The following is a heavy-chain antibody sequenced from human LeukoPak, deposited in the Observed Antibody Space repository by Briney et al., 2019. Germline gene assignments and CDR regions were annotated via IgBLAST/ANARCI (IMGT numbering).Heavy chain of an antibody. Sequence: ASVKVSCKASGYTFTSQYMHWVRQAPGQGLEWMGIINPSGGSTSYAQKFQGRITMTRDMSTSTVFMELSTLRSEDTAIYYCARDQRGSSSWESYFDYWGQGTLVTVSS. CDR3: ARDQRGSSSWESYFDY. CDR1: GYTFTSQY. D-gene: IGHD6-13*01. V-gene: IGHV1-46*01. CDR2: INPSGGST. J-gene: IGHJ4*02.